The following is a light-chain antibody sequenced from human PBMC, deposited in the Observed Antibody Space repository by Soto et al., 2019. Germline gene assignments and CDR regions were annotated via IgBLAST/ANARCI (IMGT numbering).Light chain of an antibody. CDR1: QGISNS. CDR2: KAS. CDR3: QKYNSDPPWT. J-gene: IGKJ1*01. V-gene: IGKV1-27*01. Sequence: DLQMTQSPSSLSASVGDRVTITCRASQGISNSLAWYQQRQGKVPKLLIYKASTLQSGVPSRFSGSGSGTDFTLIISSLQPEDVATYYCQKYNSDPPWTFGQGTRVEIK.